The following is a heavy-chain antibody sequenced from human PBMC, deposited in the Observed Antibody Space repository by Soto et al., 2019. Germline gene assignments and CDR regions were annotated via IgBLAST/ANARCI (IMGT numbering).Heavy chain of an antibody. CDR2: ITTDKGKT. J-gene: IGHJ4*02. Sequence: QVQLVQSGPEVKKPGASVKVSCKTSGYTFTSYGISWMRQAPGQGLEWMGWITTDKGKTNYAPKFQGRVTMTTDTSTSTAYMELRSLRSDDTAVYYCATRSPAFDYWGQGTLVTVSS. V-gene: IGHV1-18*01. CDR3: ATRSPAFDY. CDR1: GYTFTSYG.